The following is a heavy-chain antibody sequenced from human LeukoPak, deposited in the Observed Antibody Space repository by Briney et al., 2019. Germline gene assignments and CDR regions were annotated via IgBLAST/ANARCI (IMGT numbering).Heavy chain of an antibody. D-gene: IGHD1-26*01. CDR1: GGSIRGYY. Sequence: PSETLSLTCTVSGGSIRGYYWSWIRQPPGKGLEWIGYIYYSGSTNYNPSLKSRVTLSVDTSKNQFSLKLSSVTASDTAVYHCARQGGGSYYTLDSWGQGTLVTVSS. CDR3: ARQGGGSYYTLDS. V-gene: IGHV4-59*08. J-gene: IGHJ4*02. CDR2: IYYSGST.